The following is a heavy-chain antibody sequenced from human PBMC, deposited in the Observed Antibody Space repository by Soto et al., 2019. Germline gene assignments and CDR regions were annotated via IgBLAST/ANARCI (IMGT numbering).Heavy chain of an antibody. Sequence: EVQLLESGGGLLQPGGSLRLSCAASGFTFSNYAMSWVRQAPGKGLEWVSAISNTGGRTYYADSVKGRFTISRDNSKNTLYLQMNSLRAEDTATYYCAKSGVHFWSGYLAWGQGTLVTVSS. V-gene: IGHV3-23*01. CDR1: GFTFSNYA. D-gene: IGHD3-3*02. J-gene: IGHJ5*02. CDR2: ISNTGGRT. CDR3: AKSGVHFWSGYLA.